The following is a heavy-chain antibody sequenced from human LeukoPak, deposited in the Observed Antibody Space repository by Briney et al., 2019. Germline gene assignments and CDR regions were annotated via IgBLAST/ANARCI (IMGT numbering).Heavy chain of an antibody. CDR3: ARDTWGYFDY. CDR1: GFTFSSYW. CDR2: INQDGREK. Sequence: GGSLRLSCAASGFTFSSYWMTWVRQAPGKGLEWVANINQDGREKYYVDSVKGRFTISRDNTQNSLYLQMNSLGAEDTAVYYCARDTWGYFDYWGQGTLVTVPS. J-gene: IGHJ4*02. D-gene: IGHD3-16*01. V-gene: IGHV3-7*01.